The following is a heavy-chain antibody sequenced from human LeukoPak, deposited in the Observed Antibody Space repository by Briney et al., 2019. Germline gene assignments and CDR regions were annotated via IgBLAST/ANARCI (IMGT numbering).Heavy chain of an antibody. CDR3: ARGYCGYGGWYFDY. V-gene: IGHV1-69*05. CDR2: IIPIFGTA. CDR1: GGTFSSYA. Sequence: ASVKVSCKASGGTFSSYAISWVRQAPGQGLEWMGGIIPIFGTANYAQKFQGRVTITTDESTSTAYMELSSLRSEDTAVYYCARGYCGYGGWYFDYWGQGTLVTVSS. J-gene: IGHJ4*02. D-gene: IGHD5-12*01.